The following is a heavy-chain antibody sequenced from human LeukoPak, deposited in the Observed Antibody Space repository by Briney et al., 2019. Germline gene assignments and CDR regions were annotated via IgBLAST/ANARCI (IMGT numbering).Heavy chain of an antibody. CDR1: GYSISSVYY. CDR3: ARRSGYGDHYYFDY. CDR2: IYHSGST. Sequence: SETLSLTCTVSGYSISSVYYWGWIRQPPGKGLEWIGSIYHSGSTYYNPSLKSRVTISVDTSKNQFSLKLSSVTAADTAVYSCARRSGYGDHYYFDYWGQGSLVTVSS. D-gene: IGHD4-17*01. J-gene: IGHJ4*02. V-gene: IGHV4-38-2*02.